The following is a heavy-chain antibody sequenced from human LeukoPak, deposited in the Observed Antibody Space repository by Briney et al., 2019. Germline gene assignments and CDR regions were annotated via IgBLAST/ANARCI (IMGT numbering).Heavy chain of an antibody. J-gene: IGHJ4*02. CDR3: AREGSIAAAGTFDY. V-gene: IGHV3-48*01. D-gene: IGHD6-13*01. CDR2: ISSSSSTI. CDR1: GFTFRSYS. Sequence: GGSLRLSCAASGFTFRSYSMNWVRQAPGKGREWVSYISSSSSTIYYADSVKGRFTISRDNAKNSLYLQMNSLRAEDTAVYYCAREGSIAAAGTFDYWGQGTLVTVSS.